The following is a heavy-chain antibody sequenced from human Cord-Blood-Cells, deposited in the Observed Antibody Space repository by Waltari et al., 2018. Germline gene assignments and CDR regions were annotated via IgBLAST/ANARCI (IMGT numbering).Heavy chain of an antibody. D-gene: IGHD2-21*01. CDR3: TRHGAYCGGDCYDY. V-gene: IGHV3-73*02. CDR1: GFNFSGSA. J-gene: IGHJ4*02. CDR2: IRSKANSYAT. Sequence: EALLVESGGGLVQPGGSLNLSCAASGFNFSGSAMHWVRPASGKGLGWVGRIRSKANSYATAYAASVKGRFTISRDDSKNTAYLQMNSLKTEDTAVYYCTRHGAYCGGDCYDYWGQGTLVTVSS.